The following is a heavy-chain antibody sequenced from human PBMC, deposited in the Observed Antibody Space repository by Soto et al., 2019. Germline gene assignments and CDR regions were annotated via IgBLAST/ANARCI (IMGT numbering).Heavy chain of an antibody. CDR1: GFIFSNYN. V-gene: IGHV3-48*02. D-gene: IGHD3-10*01. CDR3: VRNPADIFLWQGDYYYYYGMDV. Sequence: AGGSLRLSCAVSGFIFSNYNMNWVRQAPGKGLEWLSYISNSSDTIYYADSVKGRFTISRDNAKNSLYLQMNSLRDEDTAVYYCVRNPADIFLWQGDYYYYYGMDVWGQGTTVTVSS. J-gene: IGHJ6*02. CDR2: ISNSSDTI.